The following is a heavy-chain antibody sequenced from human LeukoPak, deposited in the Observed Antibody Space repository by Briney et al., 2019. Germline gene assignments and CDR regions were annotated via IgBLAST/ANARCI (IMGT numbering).Heavy chain of an antibody. V-gene: IGHV1-69*13. D-gene: IGHD5-24*01. CDR2: IIPIFGTA. Sequence: SVKVSCKASGGTFSSYAISWVRQAPGQGLEWMGGIIPIFGTANYAQKFQGRVTITADESTSTAYMELSSLRSEGTAVYYCARDLVEMDTIDYYYYGMDVWGQGTKVTVS. CDR1: GGTFSSYA. CDR3: ARDLVEMDTIDYYYYGMDV. J-gene: IGHJ6*02.